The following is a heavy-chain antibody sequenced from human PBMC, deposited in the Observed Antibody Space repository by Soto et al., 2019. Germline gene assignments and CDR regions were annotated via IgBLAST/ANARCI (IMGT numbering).Heavy chain of an antibody. CDR2: IRSDGSGT. V-gene: IGHV3-74*01. J-gene: IGHJ4*02. D-gene: IGHD4-17*01. CDR1: GFNFDSSA. CDR3: ARDYGGLSK. Sequence: VPLVESGGGVVQPGGSLRLSCAASGFNFDSSAMDWVRQAPGKGLVWVARIRSDGSGTIYADSVKGRFTISRDNVKNTLYLQMNSLRAEDTAVYYCARDYGGLSKWGQGTLVTVSS.